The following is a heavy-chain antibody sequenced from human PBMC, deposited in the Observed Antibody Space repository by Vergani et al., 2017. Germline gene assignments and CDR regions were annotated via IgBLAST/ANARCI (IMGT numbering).Heavy chain of an antibody. J-gene: IGHJ6*02. CDR2: VNHSGST. Sequence: QVPLQQWGAGLLKPSETLSLTCAVYGGSFSGYFWSWLRQPPGKGLEWIGEVNHSGSTIYNPSLKSQVTISVDTSKSQFSLKLSSVTAADTAVDYCARGKLVPYYYYDGMDVWGQGTTVTVSS. D-gene: IGHD6-13*01. CDR3: ARGKLVPYYYYDGMDV. CDR1: GGSFSGYF. V-gene: IGHV4-34*01.